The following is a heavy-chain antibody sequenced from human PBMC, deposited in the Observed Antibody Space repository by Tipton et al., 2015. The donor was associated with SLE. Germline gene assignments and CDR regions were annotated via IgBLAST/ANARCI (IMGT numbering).Heavy chain of an antibody. CDR3: ARSELRLARPGY. Sequence: LRLSCTVSGGSISSYYWSWIRQPPGKGLEWIGYIYYSGSTNFNPSLKSRVTTSVDTSKNQFSLKLNSVTAADTAVYYCARSELRLARPGYWGQGTLVTVSS. D-gene: IGHD3-3*02. CDR2: IYYSGST. CDR1: GGSISSYY. J-gene: IGHJ4*02. V-gene: IGHV4-59*01.